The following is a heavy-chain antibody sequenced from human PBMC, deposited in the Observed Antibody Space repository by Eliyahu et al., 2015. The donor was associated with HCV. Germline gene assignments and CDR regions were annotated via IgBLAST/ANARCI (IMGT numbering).Heavy chain of an antibody. CDR3: ARPNYYDSSGYYSGAFDI. CDR2: IWYDGSNK. Sequence: QVQLVESGGGVVQPGRSLRLSCAAPGFTFSSYGMHWVRQAPGKGXEWVAVIWYDGSNKYYAESVKGRFTISRDNSKNTLYLQMNSLRAEDTAVYYCARPNYYDSSGYYSGAFDIWGQGTMVTVSS. CDR1: GFTFSSYG. D-gene: IGHD3-22*01. V-gene: IGHV3-33*01. J-gene: IGHJ3*02.